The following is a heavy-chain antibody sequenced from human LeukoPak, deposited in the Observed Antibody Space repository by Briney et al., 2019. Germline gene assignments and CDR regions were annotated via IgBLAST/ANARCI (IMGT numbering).Heavy chain of an antibody. J-gene: IGHJ4*02. CDR3: AIIVVVPAAIRAIDY. D-gene: IGHD2-2*02. CDR1: GFTFSSYS. Sequence: PGGSLRLSCAASGFTFSSYSMNWVRQAPGKGLERVSSISSSSSYICYADSVKGRFTISRDNAKNSLYLQMNSLRAEDTAVYYCAIIVVVPAAIRAIDYWGQGTLVTVSS. CDR2: ISSSSSYI. V-gene: IGHV3-21*01.